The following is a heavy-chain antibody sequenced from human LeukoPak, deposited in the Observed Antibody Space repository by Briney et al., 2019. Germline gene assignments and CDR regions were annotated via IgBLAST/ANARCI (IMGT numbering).Heavy chain of an antibody. D-gene: IGHD2/OR15-2a*01. V-gene: IGHV3-74*01. Sequence: GGSLRLSCAASGFTFSSHWMHWVRHAPGKGLVWVSHINRDGGSTSYADSVKGRFTISRDSAKNTLYLQMNSLRAEDTAVYYCASPGGYYFEAFDIWGQGTKVTVSS. CDR3: ASPGGYYFEAFDI. CDR2: INRDGGST. CDR1: GFTFSSHW. J-gene: IGHJ3*02.